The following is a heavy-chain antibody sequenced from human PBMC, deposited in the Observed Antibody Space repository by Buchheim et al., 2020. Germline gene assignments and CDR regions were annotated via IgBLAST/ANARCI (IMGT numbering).Heavy chain of an antibody. D-gene: IGHD3-3*01. CDR3: AREGNDFWSGYAVFYGMDV. CDR1: GFPLTNYY. V-gene: IGHV1-46*01. J-gene: IGHJ6*02. Sequence: QGQLVQSGAEMKMPGASVIVSCGASGFPLTNYYIHWVRQAPGQGLEWVGRINPSGGDTIYAQRFQGRVTMTRDTSTSTVDMELRSLRSDDSAVYFCAREGNDFWSGYAVFYGMDVWGQGTT. CDR2: INPSGGDT.